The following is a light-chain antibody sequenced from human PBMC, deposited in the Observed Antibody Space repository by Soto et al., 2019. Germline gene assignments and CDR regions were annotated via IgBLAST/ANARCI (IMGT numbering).Light chain of an antibody. V-gene: IGLV2-11*01. CDR3: CSYAGSYTHYV. Sequence: QSVLTQPRSVSGSPGQSVTISCTGTSSDGGGYNYVSWYPQHPGKAPKLMIYDVSKRPSGVPDRFSGSKSGNTASLTISGLQAEDEADYYCCSYAGSYTHYVFGTGTKLTVL. CDR2: DVS. J-gene: IGLJ1*01. CDR1: SSDGGGYNY.